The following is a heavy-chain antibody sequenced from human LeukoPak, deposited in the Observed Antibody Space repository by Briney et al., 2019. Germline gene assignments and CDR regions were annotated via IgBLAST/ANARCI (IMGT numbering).Heavy chain of an antibody. J-gene: IGHJ4*01. D-gene: IGHD3-10*01. V-gene: IGHV4-4*07. CDR2: VYSSGAT. CDR3: ARDHYGSGSYKAYFDY. CDR1: DASVTTYS. Sequence: SVTLSLTCTVSDASVTTYSWSWLRQPAGKGLEWIGRVYSSGATKYNPSLKSRVTISADTSKNQFSLKLPSVTAADTAVYYCARDHYGSGSYKAYFDYWGHGIQVTVSS.